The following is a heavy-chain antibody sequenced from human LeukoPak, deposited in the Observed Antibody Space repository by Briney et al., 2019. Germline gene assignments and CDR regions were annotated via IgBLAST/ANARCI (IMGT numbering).Heavy chain of an antibody. CDR1: GGSISSYY. J-gene: IGHJ4*02. CDR2: IYYSGST. Sequence: KTSETLSLTCTVSGGSISSYYWSWIRQPPGKGLEWIGYIYYSGSTNYIPSLKSRVTISVDTSKNQFSLKLSSVTAADTAVYYCARGRYYDSSGQVSYYFDYWGQGTLVTVSS. CDR3: ARGRYYDSSGQVSYYFDY. D-gene: IGHD3-22*01. V-gene: IGHV4-59*01.